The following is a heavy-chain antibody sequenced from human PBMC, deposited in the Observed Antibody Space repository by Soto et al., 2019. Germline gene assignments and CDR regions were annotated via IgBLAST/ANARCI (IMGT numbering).Heavy chain of an antibody. D-gene: IGHD3-3*01. Sequence: PGEPLKISCKGSGYSFTSYWISWVRQMPGKGLEWMGRIDPSDSYTNYSPSFQGHVTISADKSISTAYLQWSSLKASDTAMYYCARRAPMDYDFWSGYYRDPYYFDHWGQGTLVTVSS. V-gene: IGHV5-10-1*01. J-gene: IGHJ4*02. CDR2: IDPSDSYT. CDR3: ARRAPMDYDFWSGYYRDPYYFDH. CDR1: GYSFTSYW.